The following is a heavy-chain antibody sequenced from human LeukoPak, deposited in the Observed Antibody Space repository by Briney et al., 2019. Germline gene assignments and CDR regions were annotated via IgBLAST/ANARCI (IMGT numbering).Heavy chain of an antibody. V-gene: IGHV3-15*01. Sequence: GGSLRLSCAASGFTFSNYVMSWVRQAPGKGLEWVGRIKSKTDGGTTDYAAPVKGRFTISRDDSKNTLYLQMNSLKTEDTAVYYCTTDQYYGSGSYYLFDYWGQGTLVTVSS. CDR1: GFTFSNYV. CDR2: IKSKTDGGTT. J-gene: IGHJ4*02. D-gene: IGHD3-10*01. CDR3: TTDQYYGSGSYYLFDY.